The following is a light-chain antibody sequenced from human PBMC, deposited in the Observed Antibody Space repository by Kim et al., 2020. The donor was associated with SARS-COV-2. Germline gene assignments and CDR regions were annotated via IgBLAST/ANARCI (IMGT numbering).Light chain of an antibody. J-gene: IGLJ3*02. V-gene: IGLV2-14*03. CDR3: SSYTSSKTWV. CDR1: NSDIGGYNY. CDR2: DVT. Sequence: GQWFTISCTGSNSDIGGYNYVSWYQQHPGKAPKLIIYDVTKRPSGVSDRFSGSKSGNTASLIIFGLQADDEADYYCSSYTSSKTWVFGGGTQLTVL.